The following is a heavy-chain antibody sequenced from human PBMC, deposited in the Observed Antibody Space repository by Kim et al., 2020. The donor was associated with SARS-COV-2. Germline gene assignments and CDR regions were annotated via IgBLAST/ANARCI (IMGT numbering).Heavy chain of an antibody. D-gene: IGHD3-22*01. J-gene: IGHJ4*02. CDR3: ARTRITMIVVVTHFDY. V-gene: IGHV4-31*02. Sequence: SLKSRVTISEDTSKNQFSLKLSSVTAAGTAVYYCARTRITMIVVVTHFDYWGQGTLVTVSS.